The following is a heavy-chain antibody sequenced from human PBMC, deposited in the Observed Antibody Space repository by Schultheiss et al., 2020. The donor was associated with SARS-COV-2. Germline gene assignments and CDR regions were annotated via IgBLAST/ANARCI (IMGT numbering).Heavy chain of an antibody. D-gene: IGHD1-26*01. CDR3: ARVQYSGSYNWFDP. CDR1: GFTFSSYA. V-gene: IGHV3-23*01. CDR2: ISGSGGST. J-gene: IGHJ5*02. Sequence: GESLKISCAASGFTFSSYAMSWVRQAPGKGLEWVSAISGSGGSTYYADSVKGRFTISRDTSKNTLYLQINSLRAEDTAVYYCARVQYSGSYNWFDPWGQGTLVTVSS.